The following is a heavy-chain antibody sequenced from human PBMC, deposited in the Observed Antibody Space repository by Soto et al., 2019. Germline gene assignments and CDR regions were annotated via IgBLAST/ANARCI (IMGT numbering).Heavy chain of an antibody. CDR3: ARVGGRLRYFDWPGDDY. V-gene: IGHV1-18*01. D-gene: IGHD3-9*01. CDR2: ISAYNGNT. Sequence: QVQLVQSGAEVKKPGASVKVSCKASGYTFTSYGISWVRQAPGQGLEWMGWISAYNGNTNYAQKLQGRVTMTTDTSTSTAYRELRSLRSDDTAVYYCARVGGRLRYFDWPGDDYWGQGTLVTVSS. CDR1: GYTFTSYG. J-gene: IGHJ4*02.